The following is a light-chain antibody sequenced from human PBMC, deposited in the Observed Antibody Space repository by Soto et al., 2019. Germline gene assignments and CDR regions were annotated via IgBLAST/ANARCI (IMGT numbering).Light chain of an antibody. CDR1: SSDVGGYDY. Sequence: SVLTQPASVSGSPGQSITISCTGTSSDVGGYDYVSWFQLHPGKAPKLMLFEGTKRPSGLSNRFSGSKSGNTASLRISGLQAEDEADYYCCSYAGTSHVFGTGTKVTVL. CDR2: EGT. CDR3: CSYAGTSHV. V-gene: IGLV2-23*01. J-gene: IGLJ1*01.